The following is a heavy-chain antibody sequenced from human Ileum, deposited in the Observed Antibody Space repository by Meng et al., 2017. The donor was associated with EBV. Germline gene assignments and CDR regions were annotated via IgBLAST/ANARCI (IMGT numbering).Heavy chain of an antibody. CDR2: ISTNTGNP. V-gene: IGHV7-4-1*02. Sequence: QVQMVQSGSEWKGPGASVKVSCNASGYTLTNYALNWVRQAPGQGLEWMGWISTNTGNPTYAPGFTGRFVFSLDTSVSTAYLQISSLKAEDTAVYYCARSWGGGSSKEWGQGTLVTVSS. J-gene: IGHJ4*02. CDR1: GYTLTNYA. D-gene: IGHD2-15*01. CDR3: ARSWGGGSSKE.